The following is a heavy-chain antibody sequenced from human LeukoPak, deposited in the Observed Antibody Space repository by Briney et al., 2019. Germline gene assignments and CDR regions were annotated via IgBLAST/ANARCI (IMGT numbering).Heavy chain of an antibody. CDR1: GFTFSSYG. V-gene: IGHV3-30*18. CDR3: AKDKGASSSSWYYFDY. J-gene: IGHJ4*02. CDR2: ISYDGSNK. Sequence: GGSLRLSCAASGFTFSSYGMHWVRQAPGKGLEWVAVISYDGSNKYYADSVKGRFTISRDNSKNTLYLQMNSLRAEDTAVYYCAKDKGASSSSWYYFDYWGQGTLVTVSS. D-gene: IGHD6-13*01.